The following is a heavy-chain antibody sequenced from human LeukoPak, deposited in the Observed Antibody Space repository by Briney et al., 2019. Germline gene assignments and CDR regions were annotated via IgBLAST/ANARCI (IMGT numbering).Heavy chain of an antibody. CDR2: IYYSGST. V-gene: IGHV4-39*01. CDR3: GGQGDPGEFDF. J-gene: IGHJ4*02. Sequence: SETLSLTCTVSGRSISSSSNYWGWIRQPPGEGLEWIGSIYYSGSTYYNPSLKSRVTISVDKNKNQFSLSLPTVEATDVDVCFCGGQGDPGEFDFWGQGTLVTVSS. CDR1: GRSISSSSNY. D-gene: IGHD3-16*01.